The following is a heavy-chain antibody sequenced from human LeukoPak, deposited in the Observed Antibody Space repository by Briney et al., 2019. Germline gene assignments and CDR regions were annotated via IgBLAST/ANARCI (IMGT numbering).Heavy chain of an antibody. CDR1: GGSFSGYY. CDR3: ARRLLYGSGSYSLSWFDP. CDR2: INHSGST. J-gene: IGHJ5*02. V-gene: IGHV4-34*01. Sequence: SETLSLTCAVYGGSFSGYYWSWIRQPPGKGLEWIGEINHSGSTNYNPSLKSRVTISVDTSKNQFSLKLSSVTAADTAVYYCARRLLYGSGSYSLSWFDPWGQGTLVTVSS. D-gene: IGHD3-10*01.